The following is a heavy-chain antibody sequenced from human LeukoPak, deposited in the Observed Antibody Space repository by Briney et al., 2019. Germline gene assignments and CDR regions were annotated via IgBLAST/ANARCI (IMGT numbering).Heavy chain of an antibody. D-gene: IGHD2-15*01. J-gene: IGHJ6*03. CDR2: ISNRGDNT. Sequence: GGSLRLSCAASGFTFSTFAMIWVRQPPGKGLEWVSAISNRGDNTYYPDSVKGRFTISRDNSKNTLYLQMNSLRAEDTAIYYCAKNGDRGAYCSGGSCYPYYYYYIDVWGKGTTVTISS. CDR1: GFTFSTFA. CDR3: AKNGDRGAYCSGGSCYPYYYYYIDV. V-gene: IGHV3-23*01.